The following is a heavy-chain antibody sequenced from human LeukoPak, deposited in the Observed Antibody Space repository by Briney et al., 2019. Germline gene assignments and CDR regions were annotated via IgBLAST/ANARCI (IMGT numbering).Heavy chain of an antibody. CDR1: GFTFSSYE. J-gene: IGHJ4*02. V-gene: IGHV3-48*03. CDR2: ISSSGSTM. CDR3: ARGRSGLYFDY. D-gene: IGHD3-10*01. Sequence: GGSLRLSCAASGFTFSSYEMNWVRQAPGKGLEWVSYISSSGSTMYYADSVKGRFTISRDNAKNSLYLQMNSLRAEDTAVYYCARGRSGLYFDYWGQGTLVTVSS.